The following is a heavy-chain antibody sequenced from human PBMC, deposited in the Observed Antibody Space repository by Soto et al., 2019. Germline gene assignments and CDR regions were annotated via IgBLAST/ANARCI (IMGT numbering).Heavy chain of an antibody. CDR3: ARVASSGQYYFDF. D-gene: IGHD6-19*01. V-gene: IGHV4-59*01. Sequence: PSETLSLTCTVSGDSINYYHWTWIRQPPGKGLEWMGYIYYTGSTNYNPSLKSRVSISVDTSQNQFSLKMSSVTAADTAVYYCARVASSGQYYFDFWGQGALVTVSS. CDR1: GDSINYYH. J-gene: IGHJ4*02. CDR2: IYYTGST.